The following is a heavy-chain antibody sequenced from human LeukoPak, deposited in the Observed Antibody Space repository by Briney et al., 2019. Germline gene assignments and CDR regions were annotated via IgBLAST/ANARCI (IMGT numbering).Heavy chain of an antibody. D-gene: IGHD3-10*01. CDR1: GFTVSSNY. CDR3: ARGSYGSGSHLGY. CDR2: IYSGGST. Sequence: GGSLRLSCAASGFTVSSNYMSWVRQAPGKGLEWVSVIYSGGSTYYADSVKGRFTISRDNSKNTLYLQMNSLRAEDTAVYYCARGSYGSGSHLGYWGQGTLDTVSS. V-gene: IGHV3-53*01. J-gene: IGHJ4*02.